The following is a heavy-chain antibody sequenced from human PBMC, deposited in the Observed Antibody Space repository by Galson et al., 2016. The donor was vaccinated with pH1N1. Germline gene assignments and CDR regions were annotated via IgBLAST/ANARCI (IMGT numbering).Heavy chain of an antibody. CDR2: VYSGGNT. D-gene: IGHD3-3*01. J-gene: IGHJ4*02. Sequence: SLRLSCAASGFTVSSNYMSWVRQAPGKGLEWVSIVYSGGNTYYADSVKGRFTISRDNSNNTLYLQMNSLRADDTAVYYCARVWSYDFWSGVGDFYFDYWGQGILVTVSS. CDR1: GFTVSSNY. CDR3: ARVWSYDFWSGVGDFYFDY. V-gene: IGHV3-53*05.